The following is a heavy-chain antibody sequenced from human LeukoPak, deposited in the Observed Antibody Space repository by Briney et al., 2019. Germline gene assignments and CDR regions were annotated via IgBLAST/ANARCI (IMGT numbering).Heavy chain of an antibody. V-gene: IGHV4-4*07. CDR3: ARGRYTGNYNDY. CDR1: GGSISSYY. Sequence: SSETLSLTCTVSGGSISSYYWSWIRQPAGKGLEWIGRIYTSGSTNYNPSLKSRVTMSVDTSKNQFSLRLSSVTAADTAVYYCARGRYTGNYNDYWGQGTLVTVSS. CDR2: IYTSGST. J-gene: IGHJ4*02. D-gene: IGHD1-26*01.